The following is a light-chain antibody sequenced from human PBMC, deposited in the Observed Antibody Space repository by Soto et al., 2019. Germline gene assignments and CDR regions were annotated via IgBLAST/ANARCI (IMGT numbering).Light chain of an antibody. V-gene: IGKV3-11*01. Sequence: EIVLTQSPATLSLSPGERATLSCRTSQGVGHYLAWYQQTPGQAPRLLIYDSSNRAAGIPARFSGSGSGTDFPLTSSSLEPEVFAVYFCQHRSSCRFTFGHGTRLDIK. J-gene: IGKJ5*01. CDR3: QHRSSCRFT. CDR1: QGVGHY. CDR2: DSS.